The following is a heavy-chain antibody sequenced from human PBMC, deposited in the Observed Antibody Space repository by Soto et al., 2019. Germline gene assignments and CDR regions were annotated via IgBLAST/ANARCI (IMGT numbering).Heavy chain of an antibody. CDR3: ARLRYSSSWSWFDP. D-gene: IGHD6-13*01. CDR2: IYYSGST. CDR1: GGSISGSSYY. Sequence: PSETLSLTCTVSGGSISGSSYYWGWIRQPPGKGLEWIGSIYYSGSTYYNPSLKSRVTISVDTSKNQFSLKLSSVTAADTAVYYCARLRYSSSWSWFDPWGQGTLVTVSS. V-gene: IGHV4-39*01. J-gene: IGHJ5*02.